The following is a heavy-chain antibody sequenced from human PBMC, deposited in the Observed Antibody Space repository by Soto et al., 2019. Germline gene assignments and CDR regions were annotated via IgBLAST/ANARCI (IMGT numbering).Heavy chain of an antibody. CDR2: ISSSSSYI. CDR1: GFTFSSYS. Sequence: KPGGSLRLSCAASGFTFSSYSMNWVRQAPGKGLEWVSSISSSSSYIYYADSVKGRFTISRDNAKNSLYLQMNSLRAEDTAVYYCARAIVATITGYYYYGMDVWGQGTTVTVSS. CDR3: ARAIVATITGYYYYGMDV. V-gene: IGHV3-21*01. D-gene: IGHD5-12*01. J-gene: IGHJ6*02.